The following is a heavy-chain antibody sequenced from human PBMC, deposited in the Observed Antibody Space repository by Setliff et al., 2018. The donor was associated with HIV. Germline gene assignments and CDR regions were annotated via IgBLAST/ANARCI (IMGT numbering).Heavy chain of an antibody. Sequence: PGGSLRLSCAASGFIFSGYAMSWVRQAPGKGLEWVSSISDTGDSTYYADSVKGRFTISRDNSKNTLYLQMNSLRAEDTAVYYCAKRDYYFDYWGQGTLVTVSS. CDR2: ISDTGDST. CDR3: AKRDYYFDY. CDR1: GFIFSGYA. J-gene: IGHJ4*02. V-gene: IGHV3-23*01.